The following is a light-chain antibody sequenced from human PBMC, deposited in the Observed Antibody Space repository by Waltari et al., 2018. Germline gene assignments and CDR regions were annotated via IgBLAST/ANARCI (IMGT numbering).Light chain of an antibody. CDR1: QDISNY. J-gene: IGKJ4*01. Sequence: DIQMTQSPSSLSASVGDRVTITCQASQDISNYLNWYQQKPGKAPKLLIYQASNLETGVPSRCSGSGSGTDFTFTISSLQPEDIATYYCQQYDNLPPLTFGGGTKVEIK. CDR3: QQYDNLPPLT. CDR2: QAS. V-gene: IGKV1-33*01.